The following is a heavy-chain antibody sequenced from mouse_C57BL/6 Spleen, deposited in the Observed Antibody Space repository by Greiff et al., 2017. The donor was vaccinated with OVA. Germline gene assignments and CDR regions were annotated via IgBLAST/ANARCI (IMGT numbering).Heavy chain of an antibody. J-gene: IGHJ2*01. CDR3: TRGGCDY. CDR2: IDPETGGT. CDR1: GYTFTDYE. Sequence: VQVVESGAELVRPGASVTLSCKASGYTFTDYEMHWVKQTPVHGLEWIGAIDPETGGTAYNQKFKGKAILTADKSSSTAYMELRSLTSEDSAVYYCTRGGCDYWGQGTTLTVSS. V-gene: IGHV1-15*01.